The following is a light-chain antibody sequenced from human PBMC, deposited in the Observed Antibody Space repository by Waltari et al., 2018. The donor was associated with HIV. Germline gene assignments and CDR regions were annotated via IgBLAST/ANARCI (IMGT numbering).Light chain of an antibody. J-gene: IGLJ3*02. V-gene: IGLV2-14*03. Sequence: QSALTQPASVSGSPGQSISLSCTGTSSDVGGYNYVSWYQRHPGTAPKITIYDVSNRPAGVSNRLSGYKCGNRASLTSSGLQAEDEAEYYCSSYTSSSTRVFGGGTTVTVL. CDR2: DVS. CDR3: SSYTSSSTRV. CDR1: SSDVGGYNY.